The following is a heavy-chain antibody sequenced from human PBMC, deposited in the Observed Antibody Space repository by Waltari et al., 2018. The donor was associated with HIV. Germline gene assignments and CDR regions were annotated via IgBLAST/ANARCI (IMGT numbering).Heavy chain of an antibody. D-gene: IGHD5-12*01. Sequence: QVQLVQSGAEVKSPGSWVRVSCKASGATFRTSAINWVRQTTGQGLEWVGRIIPILGVANDPHKFQGRVTVTAEKTTSTSYMEMTSLRFEDTAVYYCARENREAAGYKLDMRIDKWGQGTRVTVAS. J-gene: IGHJ4*02. V-gene: IGHV1-69*04. CDR1: GATFRTSA. CDR2: IIPILGVA. CDR3: ARENREAAGYKLDMRIDK.